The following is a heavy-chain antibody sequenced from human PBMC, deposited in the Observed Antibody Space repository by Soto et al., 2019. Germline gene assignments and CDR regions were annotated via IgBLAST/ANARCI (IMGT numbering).Heavy chain of an antibody. CDR3: ARDRSPVGYSYGRPPFDY. D-gene: IGHD5-18*01. CDR1: RAPLSSVSYS. Sequence: SETLPFTCTVPRAPLSSVSYSWSWIRQPPGTGLEWIGYIYVRGSTKYNPSLKSRVTSAIDTSKNQFFLELRSVTAADTAVYYCARDRSPVGYSYGRPPFDYWGQGTRVTVSS. CDR2: IYVRGST. J-gene: IGHJ4*02. V-gene: IGHV4-61*01.